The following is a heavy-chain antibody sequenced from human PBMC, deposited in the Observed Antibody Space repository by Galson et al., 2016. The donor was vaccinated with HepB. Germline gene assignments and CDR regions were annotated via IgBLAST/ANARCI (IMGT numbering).Heavy chain of an antibody. Sequence: SETLSLTCIVSGDSISSSLYYWGCIRQPPGKGLEWIGTIFYSGNTYYNPSLKSRVTISVDTSKNQFSMKLTSVTAADTAIYYCARLTPDGYNLYFDYWGQGALVTVSS. CDR3: ARLTPDGYNLYFDY. V-gene: IGHV4-39*01. CDR1: GDSISSSLYY. CDR2: IFYSGNT. D-gene: IGHD5-24*01. J-gene: IGHJ4*02.